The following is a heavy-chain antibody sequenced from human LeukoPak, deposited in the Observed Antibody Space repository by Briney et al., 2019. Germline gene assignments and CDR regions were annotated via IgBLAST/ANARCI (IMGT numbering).Heavy chain of an antibody. Sequence: GGSLRLSCVASGFTFSNYWMHWVRQPPGKGLVWVSRIYVDGRTTNHADSVKGRFTISRDNSKNTLYLQMNSLRAEDTAVYYCAKEYDSSGYYYVRNSYYYGMDVWGQGTTVTVSS. V-gene: IGHV3-74*01. D-gene: IGHD3-22*01. J-gene: IGHJ6*02. CDR3: AKEYDSSGYYYVRNSYYYGMDV. CDR2: IYVDGRTT. CDR1: GFTFSNYW.